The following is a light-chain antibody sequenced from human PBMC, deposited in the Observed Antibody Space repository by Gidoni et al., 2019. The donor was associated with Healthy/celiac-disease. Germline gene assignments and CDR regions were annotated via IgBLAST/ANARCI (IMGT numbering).Light chain of an antibody. Sequence: DIVITQSPDSLLVSLGERATIKCTSSQSLPCRSDNRNYLSWFQQRPGQPPKLLISWASMRESGVPERCIGSGSGTEFTITITSLQDEDVAVYYCQHYWTHLGAFGQGTKLEI. V-gene: IGKV4-1*01. CDR2: WAS. CDR1: QSLPCRSDNRNY. CDR3: QHYWTHLGA. J-gene: IGKJ2*01.